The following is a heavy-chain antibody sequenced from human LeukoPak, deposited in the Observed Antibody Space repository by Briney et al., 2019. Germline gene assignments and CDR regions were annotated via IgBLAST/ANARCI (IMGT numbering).Heavy chain of an antibody. V-gene: IGHV4-34*01. CDR3: ARVAYRYSINDWSRTGLGAYATKYYYYMDV. CDR2: INHNGGT. Sequence: SETLSLTCVVYGGSFSDYSWTWIRQAPGEGLEWIGEINHNGGTNHNPSLVSRVIMSVDTSKNQFSLKVSSVTAADTAVYYCARVAYRYSINDWSRTGLGAYATKYYYYMDVWGKGTTVTVSS. D-gene: IGHD3-9*01. J-gene: IGHJ6*03. CDR1: GGSFSDYS.